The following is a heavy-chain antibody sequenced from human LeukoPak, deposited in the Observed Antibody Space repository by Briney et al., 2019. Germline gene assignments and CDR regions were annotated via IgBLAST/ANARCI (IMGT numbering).Heavy chain of an antibody. CDR3: ARDSRGYSGDNAFDY. CDR2: ISSSSTSI. D-gene: IGHD5-12*01. Sequence: PGGSLRLSCAASGFTFSRYSMNWVRQAPGKGLEWVSYISSSSTSIYYADSLKGRFTISRDNAKNSLFLQMNSLRAEDTAVYYCARDSRGYSGDNAFDYWGQGTLVTVSS. CDR1: GFTFSRYS. J-gene: IGHJ4*02. V-gene: IGHV3-21*01.